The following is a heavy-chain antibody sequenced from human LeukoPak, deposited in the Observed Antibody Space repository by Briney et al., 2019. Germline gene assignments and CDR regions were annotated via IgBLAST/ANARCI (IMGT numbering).Heavy chain of an antibody. Sequence: SETLSLTCTVSGRSISSYYWSWIRQPPGKGLEWIGYIYYSGSTNYNPSLKSRVTISVDTSKNQFSLKLSSVTAADTAVYYCARDEQQYFDYWGQGTLVTVSS. J-gene: IGHJ4*02. D-gene: IGHD6-13*01. CDR3: ARDEQQYFDY. CDR2: IYYSGST. CDR1: GRSISSYY. V-gene: IGHV4-59*01.